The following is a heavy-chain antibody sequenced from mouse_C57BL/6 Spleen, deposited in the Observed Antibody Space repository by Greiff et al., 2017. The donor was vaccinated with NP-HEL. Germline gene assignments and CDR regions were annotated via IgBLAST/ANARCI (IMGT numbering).Heavy chain of an antibody. Sequence: MPGQGLEWIGEIDPSDSYTNYNQKFKGKSTLTVDKSSSTAYMQLSSLTSEDSAVYYCARSPYYYGSSNWYFDVWGTGTTVTVSS. J-gene: IGHJ1*03. D-gene: IGHD1-1*01. CDR2: IDPSDSYT. CDR3: ARSPYYYGSSNWYFDV. V-gene: IGHV1-69*01.